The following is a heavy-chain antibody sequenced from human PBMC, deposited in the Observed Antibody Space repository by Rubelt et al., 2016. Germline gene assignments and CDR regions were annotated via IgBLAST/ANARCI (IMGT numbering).Heavy chain of an antibody. J-gene: IGHJ4*02. Sequence: QVQPQQWGAGLLKPSETLSLTCAVYGGSFSGYYWSWIRQPPGKGLEWIGEIYHRGSTNYNPSLKSRVTISVDKSKKQFSLGLSSVNAAETAVDYGARGQLRWSYVWLDYWGQGTLVTVSS. CDR1: GGSFSGYY. V-gene: IGHV4-34*01. CDR2: IYHRGST. CDR3: ARGQLRWSYVWLDY. D-gene: IGHD2-21*01.